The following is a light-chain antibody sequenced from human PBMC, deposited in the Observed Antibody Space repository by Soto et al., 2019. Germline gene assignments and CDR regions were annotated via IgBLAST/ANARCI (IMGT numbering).Light chain of an antibody. V-gene: IGKV1-39*01. J-gene: IGKJ1*01. CDR2: STS. Sequence: DIQMTQSPSSLSASVGDRVTITCRASQNIARYLNWYQHKPGEAPKLLIFSTSSSQSGVPSRFSGSGSGTDFTLTISSLQPEDFGTYYCQQSLNTPRTFGQGTKVEIK. CDR1: QNIARY. CDR3: QQSLNTPRT.